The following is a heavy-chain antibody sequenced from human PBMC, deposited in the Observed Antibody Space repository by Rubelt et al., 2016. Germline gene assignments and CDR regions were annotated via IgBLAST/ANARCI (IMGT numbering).Heavy chain of an antibody. CDR3: ARVGGYNSPFNY. CDR2: IYYTGTT. CDR1: GVSMSTGGPY. Sequence: GQLQESGPGLVKPSQTLSLTCTVSGVSMSTGGPYWSWIRQHPGKGLEWIGYIYYTGTTYYNPSLKSRVSISVDTSKNQFSLNLSSVTAADTAVYYCARVGGYNSPFNYWGPGTLVTVSS. J-gene: IGHJ4*02. D-gene: IGHD2/OR15-2a*01. V-gene: IGHV4-31*03.